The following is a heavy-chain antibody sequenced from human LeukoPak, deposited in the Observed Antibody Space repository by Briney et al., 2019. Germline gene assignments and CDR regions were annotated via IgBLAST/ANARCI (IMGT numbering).Heavy chain of an antibody. J-gene: IGHJ3*02. CDR2: ISSNEGST. Sequence: GGSLRLSCAASGFTFSSYAMHWVRQAPGKGLEYVSAISSNEGSTYYANSVKGRFTISRDNSKNTLYLQMGSLRAEDMAVYYCARETSEYGPGSPRAFDIWGQGTMVTVSS. CDR3: ARETSEYGPGSPRAFDI. D-gene: IGHD3-10*01. V-gene: IGHV3-64*01. CDR1: GFTFSSYA.